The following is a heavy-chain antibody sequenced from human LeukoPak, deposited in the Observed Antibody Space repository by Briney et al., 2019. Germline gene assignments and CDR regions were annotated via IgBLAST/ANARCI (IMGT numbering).Heavy chain of an antibody. CDR2: INVEGNYI. Sequence: TGGSLRLSCAASGFTVSRYWMHWVRQAPGKGLVWVARINVEGNYIDYAESVKGRLTISRDSAMNTLYLQMNSVRAEDTAVYSCARDLTGPYDHWGQGTLVTVSS. J-gene: IGHJ4*02. V-gene: IGHV3-74*01. D-gene: IGHD3-22*01. CDR1: GFTVSRYW. CDR3: ARDLTGPYDH.